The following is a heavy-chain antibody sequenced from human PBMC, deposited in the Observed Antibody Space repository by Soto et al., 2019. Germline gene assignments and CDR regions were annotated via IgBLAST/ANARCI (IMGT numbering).Heavy chain of an antibody. CDR3: ARGPPLHSSGWGFDY. D-gene: IGHD6-19*01. Sequence: QVQLQESGPGLVKPSETLSLTCTVSGGSISSYYWSWIRQPPGKGLEWIGYIYYSGSTNYNPSLKSRVTISVDTSKNQFSLKLSSVTAADTAVYYCARGPPLHSSGWGFDYWGQGTLVTVSS. V-gene: IGHV4-59*01. CDR2: IYYSGST. J-gene: IGHJ4*02. CDR1: GGSISSYY.